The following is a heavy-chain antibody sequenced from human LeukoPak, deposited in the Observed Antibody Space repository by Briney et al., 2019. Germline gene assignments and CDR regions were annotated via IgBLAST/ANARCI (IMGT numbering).Heavy chain of an antibody. CDR3: ASGDNDPLFDY. Sequence: PSQTLSLTCTVSGGSISSGGYYWSWIRQHPGKGLEWIGSIYYSGSTNYNPSLQGRVTISLDTSRNQFSLKLSSVTAADTAVYYCASGDNDPLFDYWGQGTLVTVSS. V-gene: IGHV4-31*03. D-gene: IGHD1-1*01. CDR2: IYYSGST. J-gene: IGHJ4*02. CDR1: GGSISSGGYY.